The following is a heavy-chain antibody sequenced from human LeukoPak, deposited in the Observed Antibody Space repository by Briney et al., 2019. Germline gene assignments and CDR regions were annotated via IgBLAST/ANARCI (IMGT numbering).Heavy chain of an antibody. D-gene: IGHD4-11*01. CDR1: GGSFSGYY. V-gene: IGHV4-34*01. CDR2: INHSGST. Sequence: PSETLSLTCAVYGGSFSGYYWSWIRQPPGKGLEWIGEINHSGSTNYNPSLKSRVTISVDTSKNQFSLKLSSVTAADTAVYYCARQDLDYPFDYWGQGTLVTVSS. CDR3: ARQDLDYPFDY. J-gene: IGHJ4*02.